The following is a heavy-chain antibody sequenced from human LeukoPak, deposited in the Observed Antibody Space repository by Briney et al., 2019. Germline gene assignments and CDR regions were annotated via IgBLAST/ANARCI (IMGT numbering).Heavy chain of an antibody. Sequence: SVKVSCKASGGTFSSYAISWVRQAPGQGFEWMGETIPIFRTANYAQKFQGRVTITADESTSTAYMELSSLRSEDTAVYYCARIQPEYCSSTTCSLDPWGQGTLVTVSS. J-gene: IGHJ5*02. CDR1: GGTFSSYA. D-gene: IGHD2-2*01. CDR2: TIPIFRTA. CDR3: ARIQPEYCSSTTCSLDP. V-gene: IGHV1-69*13.